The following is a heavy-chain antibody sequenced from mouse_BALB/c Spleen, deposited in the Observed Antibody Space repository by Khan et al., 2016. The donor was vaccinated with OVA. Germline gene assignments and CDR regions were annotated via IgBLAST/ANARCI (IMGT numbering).Heavy chain of an antibody. CDR3: AKFTPDYYSMDY. Sequence: QMQLEESGPGLVAPSQSLSITCTVSGFSLSSYGVNWVRQPPGKGLEWLGVIWGDGSTNYHSALISRLIITKDNSKSQVFLKPNSLQTDDTATYYCAKFTPDYYSMDYWGQGTSVTVSS. V-gene: IGHV2-3*01. CDR2: IWGDGST. CDR1: GFSLSSYG. D-gene: IGHD1-1*01. J-gene: IGHJ4*01.